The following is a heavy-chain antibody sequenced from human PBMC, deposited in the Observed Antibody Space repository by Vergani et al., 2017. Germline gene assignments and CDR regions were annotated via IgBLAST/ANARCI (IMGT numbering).Heavy chain of an antibody. J-gene: IGHJ5*02. V-gene: IGHV4-34*01. CDR2: INHSGST. Sequence: QVQLQQWGAGLLKPSETLSLTCAVYGGSFSGYYWSWIRQPPGKGLEWIGEINHSGSTNYNPSLKSRVTISVDTSKNQFSLKLSSVTAADTAVYYCARDPRRVRGVPYNWFDPWGQGTLVTVSS. D-gene: IGHD3-10*01. CDR1: GGSFSGYY. CDR3: ARDPRRVRGVPYNWFDP.